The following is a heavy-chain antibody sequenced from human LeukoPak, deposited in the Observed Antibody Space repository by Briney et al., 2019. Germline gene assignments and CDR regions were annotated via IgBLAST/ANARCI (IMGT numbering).Heavy chain of an antibody. CDR3: ARSSSGYYYPYFDY. J-gene: IGHJ4*02. Sequence: GGSLRLSCAASGFTFSNYGMHWVRQAPGKGLEWVAVISYDGSNKYYADSVQGRFTISRDNSKNTLYLQMNSLRAEDTAVYYCARSSSGYYYPYFDYWGQGTLVTVSS. V-gene: IGHV3-30*03. CDR2: ISYDGSNK. D-gene: IGHD3-22*01. CDR1: GFTFSNYG.